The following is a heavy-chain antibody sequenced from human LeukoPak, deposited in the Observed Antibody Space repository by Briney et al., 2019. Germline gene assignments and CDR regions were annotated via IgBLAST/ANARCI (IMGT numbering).Heavy chain of an antibody. D-gene: IGHD2-2*01. CDR1: GFTFSSCW. V-gene: IGHV3-7*03. Sequence: GGSLRLSCAASGFTFSSCWMSWVRQAPGKGLEWVANIKQDGSEKYYVDSVKGRFTISRDYAKNSLYLQMNSLRAEDTALYYCARLDCSSTSCHSGMDVWGQGTTVTVSS. CDR2: IKQDGSEK. CDR3: ARLDCSSTSCHSGMDV. J-gene: IGHJ6*02.